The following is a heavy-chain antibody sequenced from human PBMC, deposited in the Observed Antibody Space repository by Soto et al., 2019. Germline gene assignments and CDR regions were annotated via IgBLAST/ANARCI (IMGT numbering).Heavy chain of an antibody. J-gene: IGHJ3*02. Sequence: GGSLRLSCAASGFTFSSYSMNWVRQAPGKGLEWVSYITSGSSTIFYADSMKSRFTISRDNAKNPLFFKRNTLRAEVRVVYYCGRWDLAQHVSDIWGQGKRVTVPS. CDR1: GFTFSSYS. D-gene: IGHD1-26*01. CDR3: GRWDLAQHVSDI. CDR2: ITSGSSTI. V-gene: IGHV3-48*01.